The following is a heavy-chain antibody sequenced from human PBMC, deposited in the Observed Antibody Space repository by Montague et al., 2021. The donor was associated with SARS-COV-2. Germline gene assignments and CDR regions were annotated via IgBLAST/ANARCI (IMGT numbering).Heavy chain of an antibody. V-gene: IGHV3-30*04. CDR3: ARAAGNYDILTGYYDY. CDR1: GFTFSSYA. CDR2: ISYDGSNK. J-gene: IGHJ4*02. Sequence: SLRLSCAASGFTFSSYAMHWVRQAPGKGLEWVAVISYDGSNKYYADSVKGRFTISRDNSKNTLYLQMNSLRAEDTAVYYCARAAGNYDILTGYYDYWGQGTQVTVSS. D-gene: IGHD3-9*01.